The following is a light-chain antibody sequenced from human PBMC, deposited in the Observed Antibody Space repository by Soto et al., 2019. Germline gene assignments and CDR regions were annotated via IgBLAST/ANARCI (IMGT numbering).Light chain of an antibody. J-gene: IGLJ2*01. CDR1: SSDVGGYNS. CDR3: SSYTTSDTLG. V-gene: IGLV2-14*03. Sequence: QSVLTQPASVSGSPGQSITISCTGTSSDVGGYNSVSWYQQHPGKAPKLMIYDVSHRPSGVSDRFSGSKSGNTASLTISGLQAEDEADYYCSSYTTSDTLGIGGGTKLTVL. CDR2: DVS.